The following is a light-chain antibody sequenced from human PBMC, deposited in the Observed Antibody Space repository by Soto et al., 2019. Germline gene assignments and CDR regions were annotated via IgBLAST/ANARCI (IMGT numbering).Light chain of an antibody. Sequence: DIQMTQSPSSLSASVGDRVTITCRASQGISNYLAWYQQKPGKVPKLLIYAASTLQSGVPSRFSGSGSGTDFTFTISSLQPEDVATYYCQKYNRAPFTFGPGDQAGDQT. V-gene: IGKV1-27*01. CDR3: QKYNRAPFT. J-gene: IGKJ2*01. CDR1: QGISNY. CDR2: AAS.